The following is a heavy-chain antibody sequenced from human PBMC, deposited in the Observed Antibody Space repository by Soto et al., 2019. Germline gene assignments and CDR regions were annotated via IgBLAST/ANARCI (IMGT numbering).Heavy chain of an antibody. Sequence: GGSLRLSCGASGFTVSSYEMNWVRQAPGKGLEWVSYISSSGSTIYYADSVEGRLTISRDNAKNSLYLQMNSLRAEDTAVYYCARHGSYDSLDYWGEGPMFPVSS. CDR2: ISSSGSTI. D-gene: IGHD3-22*01. V-gene: IGHV3-48*03. J-gene: IGHJ4*02. CDR1: GFTVSSYE. CDR3: ARHGSYDSLDY.